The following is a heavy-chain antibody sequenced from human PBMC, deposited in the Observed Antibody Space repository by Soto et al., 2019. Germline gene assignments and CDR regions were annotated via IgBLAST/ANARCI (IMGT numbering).Heavy chain of an antibody. CDR2: ISGYNGNT. CDR3: ARTTAEWFGELLQYHHYYTDV. V-gene: IGHV1-18*01. D-gene: IGHD3-10*01. Sequence: ASVKGSCKAAGYIFTSYGISWVRQAPGQGIEWMGWISGYNGNTNYAQKLQGRVTMTTDTSTSTAYMELRSLRSDDTAVYYCARTTAEWFGELLQYHHYYTDVWG. CDR1: GYIFTSYG. J-gene: IGHJ6*03.